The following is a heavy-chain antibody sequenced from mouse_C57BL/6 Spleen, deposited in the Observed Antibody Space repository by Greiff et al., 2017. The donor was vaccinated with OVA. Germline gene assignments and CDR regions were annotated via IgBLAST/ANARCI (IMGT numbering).Heavy chain of an antibody. CDR3: ARDHGSSIFAY. V-gene: IGHV3-6*01. D-gene: IGHD1-1*01. CDR1: GYSITSGYY. CDR2: ISYDGSN. Sequence: DVKLVESGPGLVKPSQSLSLTCSVTGYSITSGYYWNWIRQFPGNKLEWMGYISYDGSNNYNPSLKNRISITRDTSKNQFFLKLNSVTTEDTATYYCARDHGSSIFAYWGQGTLVTVSA. J-gene: IGHJ3*01.